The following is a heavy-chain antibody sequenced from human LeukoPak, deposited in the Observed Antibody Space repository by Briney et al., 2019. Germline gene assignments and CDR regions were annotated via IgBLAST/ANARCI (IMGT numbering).Heavy chain of an antibody. Sequence: SESLSLTCAVYGGSFSGYYWSWVRQPPRKGLGCGGAINHSGSTNYNQSLKSRDTISVETSKTMSSLNLSSVTAPDTAVYYCARTRKNYYGSGSYHYWGQGTLVTVSS. J-gene: IGHJ4*02. D-gene: IGHD3-10*01. CDR1: GGSFSGYY. V-gene: IGHV4-34*01. CDR3: ARTRKNYYGSGSYHY. CDR2: INHSGST.